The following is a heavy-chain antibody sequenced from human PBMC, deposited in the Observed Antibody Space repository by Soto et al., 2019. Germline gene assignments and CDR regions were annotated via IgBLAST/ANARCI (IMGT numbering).Heavy chain of an antibody. D-gene: IGHD3-22*01. CDR3: ARHWGYYYDGSGNYAFDI. Sequence: XETLSLTFTVSGCSISSSSYYWGWIRQPPGKGLEWIGSIYYSGSTYYNPSLKSRVTISVDTSKNQFSLKLSSVTAADTAVYYCARHWGYYYDGSGNYAFDIWGQGKMVTVSS. V-gene: IGHV4-39*01. CDR2: IYYSGST. J-gene: IGHJ3*02. CDR1: GCSISSSSYY.